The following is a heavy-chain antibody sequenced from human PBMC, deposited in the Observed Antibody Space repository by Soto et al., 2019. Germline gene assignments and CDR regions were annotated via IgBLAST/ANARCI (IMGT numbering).Heavy chain of an antibody. J-gene: IGHJ4*01. CDR2: TYYRSKWYY. CDR3: ARGEQYSGTNVDY. CDR1: GDSVSSNSAG. V-gene: IGHV6-1*01. D-gene: IGHD1-26*01. Sequence: QVQLQQSGPGLVKPSQTLSLTCAITGDSVSSNSAGWSWVRQSPSRGLEWLGRTYYRSKWYYEYAVSVRGRITINPDTSKNQSSLQLDSVTPEDTAVYFCARGEQYSGTNVDYWGQGPLVTVSS.